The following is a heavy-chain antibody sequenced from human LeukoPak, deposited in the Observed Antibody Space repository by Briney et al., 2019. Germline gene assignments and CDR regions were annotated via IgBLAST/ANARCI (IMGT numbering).Heavy chain of an antibody. Sequence: SETLSLTCTVSGGSISSYYWSWIRQPAGKGLEWIGRIYTSGSTNYNPSLKSRVTMSVDTSKTHFSLKLSSVTAADTAVYYCARHGQYSSSWYGGLYYYYYMDVWGKGTTVTVSS. CDR2: IYTSGST. D-gene: IGHD6-13*01. CDR3: ARHGQYSSSWYGGLYYYYYMDV. J-gene: IGHJ6*03. V-gene: IGHV4-4*07. CDR1: GGSISSYY.